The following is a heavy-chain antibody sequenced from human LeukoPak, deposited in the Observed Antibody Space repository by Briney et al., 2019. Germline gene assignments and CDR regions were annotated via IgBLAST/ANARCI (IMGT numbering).Heavy chain of an antibody. V-gene: IGHV4-30-4*01. CDR1: GGSISSGDHC. Sequence: SETLSLTCTVSGGSISSGDHCWSWIRQPPGKGLEWIGYIHDSGSTYYNPSLKSRLAMSVDTSKNQFSLNLSSVTAADTAVYYCARDNTVSITLIPRRDWLDPWGQGILVTVSS. J-gene: IGHJ5*02. D-gene: IGHD3-22*01. CDR2: IHDSGST. CDR3: ARDNTVSITLIPRRDWLDP.